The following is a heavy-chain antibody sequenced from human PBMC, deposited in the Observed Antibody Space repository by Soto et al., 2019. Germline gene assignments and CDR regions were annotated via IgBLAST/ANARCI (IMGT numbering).Heavy chain of an antibody. V-gene: IGHV5-10-1*01. CDR1: GYIFTSYW. D-gene: IGHD5-12*01. CDR3: ATEGYSGYEVAFDY. CDR2: IDPSDSYT. Sequence: VESLKISCKGSGYIFTSYWISCFLQMPGKGLEWMGRIDPSDSYTNYSPSFQGHVTISADKSISTAYLQWSSLKASDTAMYYCATEGYSGYEVAFDYWGQGTLVTVSS. J-gene: IGHJ4*02.